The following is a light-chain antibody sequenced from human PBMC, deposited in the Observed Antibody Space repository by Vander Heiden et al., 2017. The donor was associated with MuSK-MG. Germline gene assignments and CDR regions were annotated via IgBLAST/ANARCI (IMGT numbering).Light chain of an antibody. J-gene: IGKJ3*01. CDR3: QQHSNWPIFT. CDR1: QSVSSY. Sequence: EIVLTQSPATLSLSPGERATLSCRASQSVSSYLAWYQQKPGQAPRLLIYDASNRATGIPARFSGSGYGTDFTLTISSREPEDFAVYYCQQHSNWPIFTFGHGTNVDIK. CDR2: DAS. V-gene: IGKV3-11*01.